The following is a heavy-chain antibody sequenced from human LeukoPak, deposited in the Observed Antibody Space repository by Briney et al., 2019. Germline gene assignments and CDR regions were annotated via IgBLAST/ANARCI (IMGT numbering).Heavy chain of an antibody. V-gene: IGHV3-30*04. Sequence: GGSLRLSCAASGFTFSSYAMHWVRQAPGKGLEWVAVISYDGSNKCYADSVKGRFTISRDNSKNTLYLQMNSLRAEDTAVYYCARDVGYCSGGSCYNWFDPWGQGTLVTVSS. CDR3: ARDVGYCSGGSCYNWFDP. D-gene: IGHD2-15*01. CDR2: ISYDGSNK. J-gene: IGHJ5*02. CDR1: GFTFSSYA.